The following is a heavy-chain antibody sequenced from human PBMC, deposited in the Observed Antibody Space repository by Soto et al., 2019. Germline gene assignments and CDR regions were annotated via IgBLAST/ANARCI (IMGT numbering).Heavy chain of an antibody. D-gene: IGHD6-13*01. J-gene: IGHJ5*02. CDR3: VRRHVSATGLDWFDP. CDR2: INAANGDT. Sequence: VASVKVSCKASGYTFTSYGIHWVRQAPGQRLEWMGWINAANGDTKYSPKFQGRVTITRDTSASTAYMELSSLRSEDTAVYYCVRRHVSATGLDWFDPWGQGPLVTVS. CDR1: GYTFTSYG. V-gene: IGHV1-3*01.